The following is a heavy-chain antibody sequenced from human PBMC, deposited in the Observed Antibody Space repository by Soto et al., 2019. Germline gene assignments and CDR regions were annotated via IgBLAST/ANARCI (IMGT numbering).Heavy chain of an antibody. J-gene: IGHJ6*04. Sequence: PGESLKISCKGSGYTFSNYWISWVRQMSGKGLEWMARIDPSDSYTNYSPSFQGHVTISADKSISTAYLQWSSLKASDTAMYYCARHSRGSSPFYCGMDVWGKGTRVTVSS. CDR2: IDPSDSYT. CDR3: ARHSRGSSPFYCGMDV. CDR1: GYTFSNYW. D-gene: IGHD1-26*01. V-gene: IGHV5-10-1*01.